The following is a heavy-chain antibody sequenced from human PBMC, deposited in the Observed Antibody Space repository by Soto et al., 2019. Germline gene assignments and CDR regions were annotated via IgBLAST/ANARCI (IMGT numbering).Heavy chain of an antibody. D-gene: IGHD3-16*01. CDR3: ARSGHTFGGVV. Sequence: ETLSLTCSVSVASMNSFYCSWIRQAPGKGLEYIGWVYYNGSTNYNPSLKSRLSISLDTSKNQISLKLNSVTAADTAVYYCARSGHTFGGVVWGQGILVTVSS. J-gene: IGHJ4*02. V-gene: IGHV4-59*01. CDR1: VASMNSFY. CDR2: VYYNGST.